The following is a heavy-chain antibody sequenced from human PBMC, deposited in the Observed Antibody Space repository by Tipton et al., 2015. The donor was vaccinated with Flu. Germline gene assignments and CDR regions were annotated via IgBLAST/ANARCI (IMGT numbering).Heavy chain of an antibody. Sequence: SLRLSCAASGFTFSTYWMSWVRQAPGKGLEWVANIKQGGSEKYSVDSVKGRFTISRDNAKNSLYLQMNSLRAEDTAVYYCASLRGSGSYSRYAFDIWGQGTLVTVSS. CDR1: GFTFSTYW. J-gene: IGHJ3*02. D-gene: IGHD1-26*01. CDR2: IKQGGSEK. CDR3: ASLRGSGSYSRYAFDI. V-gene: IGHV3-7*01.